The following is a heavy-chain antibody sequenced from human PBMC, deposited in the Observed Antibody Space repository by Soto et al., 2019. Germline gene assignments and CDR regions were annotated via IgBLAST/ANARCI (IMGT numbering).Heavy chain of an antibody. CDR2: ISSSSSTI. V-gene: IGHV3-48*02. D-gene: IGHD3-22*01. Sequence: GGSLRLSCAASGFTFSSYSMNWVRQAPGKGLEWVSYISSSSSTIYYADSVKGRFTISRDNAKNSLYLQMNSLRDEDTAVYYCARVTYYYDSSGYILDYWGQGTLVTVSS. CDR1: GFTFSSYS. CDR3: ARVTYYYDSSGYILDY. J-gene: IGHJ4*02.